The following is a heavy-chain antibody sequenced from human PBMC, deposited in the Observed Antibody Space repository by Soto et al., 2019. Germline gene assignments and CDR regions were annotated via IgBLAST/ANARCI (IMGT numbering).Heavy chain of an antibody. J-gene: IGHJ6*02. CDR1: GASLSSYY. Sequence: TLSLTCDVSGASLSSYYWSWIRQPPGKGLEWIGYIYYSGNTNYNPSLKSRVTMSVDTSKNQFSLNLTSVTAADTAVYFCARASYGSGNYYAPYYFYAMDVWGHGTTVTVS. CDR3: ARASYGSGNYYAPYYFYAMDV. CDR2: IYYSGNT. D-gene: IGHD3-10*01. V-gene: IGHV4-59*01.